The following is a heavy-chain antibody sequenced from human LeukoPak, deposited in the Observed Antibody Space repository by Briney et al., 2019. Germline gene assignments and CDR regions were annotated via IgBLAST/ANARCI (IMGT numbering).Heavy chain of an antibody. CDR2: LYFSGST. CDR1: GASVSSGVHS. Sequence: SETLSLTCGVSGASVSSGVHSWSWIRQPPGKGLEWIGYLYFSGSTYYNPSLQSRITISVDTSKNQFSLNLSSVTAADTAVYYCARVGASIMRHAFDVWGQGARVTVSS. J-gene: IGHJ3*01. CDR3: ARVGASIMRHAFDV. V-gene: IGHV4-30-4*07.